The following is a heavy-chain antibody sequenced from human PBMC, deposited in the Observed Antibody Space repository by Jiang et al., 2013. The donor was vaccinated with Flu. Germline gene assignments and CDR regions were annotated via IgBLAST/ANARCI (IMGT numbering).Heavy chain of an antibody. J-gene: IGHJ3*02. Sequence: GPGLVKPSETLSLTCTVSGDSIKTISYYWGWVRRPPGKRLEWIGSMFYSGNTYYSPSLKDRVSISVDTSKNQFSLRLSSVTAADTAVYYCARSMMIIFGGDSVGDAFDIVGPRDNG. D-gene: IGHD3-16*01. V-gene: IGHV4-39*01. CDR3: ARSMMIIFGGDSVGDAFDI. CDR1: GDSIKTISYY. CDR2: MFYSGNT.